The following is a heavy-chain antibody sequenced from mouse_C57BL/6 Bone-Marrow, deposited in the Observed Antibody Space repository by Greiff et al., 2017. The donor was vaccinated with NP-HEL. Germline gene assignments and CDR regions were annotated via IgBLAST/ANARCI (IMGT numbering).Heavy chain of an antibody. D-gene: IGHD1-1*01. CDR1: GFTFSDYY. CDR2: ISNGGGST. CDR3: ARHRLRYPYYFDY. V-gene: IGHV5-12*01. Sequence: EVHLVESGGGLVQPGGSLKLSCAASGFTFSDYYMYWVRQTPEKRLEWVAYISNGGGSTYYPDTVKGRFTISRDNAKNTLYLQMSRLKSEDTAMYYCARHRLRYPYYFDYWGQGTTLTVSS. J-gene: IGHJ2*01.